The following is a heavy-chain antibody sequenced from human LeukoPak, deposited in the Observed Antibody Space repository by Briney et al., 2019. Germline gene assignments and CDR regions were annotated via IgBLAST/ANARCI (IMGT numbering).Heavy chain of an antibody. D-gene: IGHD3-3*01. V-gene: IGHV3-74*01. CDR1: GFTFSSYW. J-gene: IGHJ6*02. CDR2: INSDGSST. Sequence: GGSLRLSCVASGFTFSSYWMHWVRQAPGKGLVWVSRINSDGSSTSYADSVKGRFTISRDNAKNTLYLQMNSLRAEDTAVYYCAREYYDFWSGYYDYYYYGMDVWGQGTTVTVSS. CDR3: AREYYDFWSGYYDYYYYGMDV.